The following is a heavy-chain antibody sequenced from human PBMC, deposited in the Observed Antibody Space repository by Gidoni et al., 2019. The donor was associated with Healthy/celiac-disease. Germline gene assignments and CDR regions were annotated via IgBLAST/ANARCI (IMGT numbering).Heavy chain of an antibody. CDR2: ISYDGSNK. D-gene: IGHD2-2*03. CDR3: AKDGYCSSTSCYDAFDI. J-gene: IGHJ3*02. V-gene: IGHV3-30*18. Sequence: QVQLVESGGGVVKPGRSLRLSCSASGFTFSSYGMHWVRQAPGKGLEWVAVISYDGSNKYYADSVKGRFTISRDNSKNTLYLQMNSLRAEDTAVYYCAKDGYCSSTSCYDAFDIWGQGTMVTVSS. CDR1: GFTFSSYG.